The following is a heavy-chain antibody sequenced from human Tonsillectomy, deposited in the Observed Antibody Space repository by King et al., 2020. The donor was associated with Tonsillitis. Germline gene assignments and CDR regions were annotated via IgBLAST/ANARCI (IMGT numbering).Heavy chain of an antibody. CDR3: ARGGAQSLVDRGNYYYYYMDV. V-gene: IGHV1-69*12. J-gene: IGHJ6*03. CDR2: IIPIFGTA. D-gene: IGHD6-19*01. CDR1: GGTFSSYA. Sequence: QLVQSGAEVKKPGASVKVSCKASGGTFSSYAISWVRKAPGQGLEWMGGIIPIFGTANYAQKFQGRVTITADESTRTAYMELSSLRSEDTALYYCARGGAQSLVDRGNYYYYYMDVWGKGTTVTVSS.